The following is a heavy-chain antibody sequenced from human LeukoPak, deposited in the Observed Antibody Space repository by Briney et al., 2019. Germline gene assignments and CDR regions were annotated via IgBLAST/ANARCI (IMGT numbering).Heavy chain of an antibody. CDR3: ARWSNSGFDY. V-gene: IGHV1-2*02. CDR2: INPNSGST. D-gene: IGHD1-26*01. CDR1: GYTFTGYY. J-gene: IGHJ4*02. Sequence: ASVKVSCKASGYTFTGYYMHWVRQAPGQGLEWMGRINPNSGSTNYVEKLQGRVTMTRDTSISTAYMELSRLTSDDTAMYYCARWSNSGFDYWGQGTLVTASS.